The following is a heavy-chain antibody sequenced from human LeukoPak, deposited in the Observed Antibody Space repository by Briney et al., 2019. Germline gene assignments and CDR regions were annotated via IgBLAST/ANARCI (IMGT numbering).Heavy chain of an antibody. D-gene: IGHD3-10*01. Sequence: ASVKVSCKASGYTFTGYYMHWVRQAPGQGLEWMGWINPNSGGTNYAQKFQGWVTMTRDTSISTAYMELSRLRSDDTAVYYCARDSGDYGSGINPFDYWGQGTLVTVSS. CDR3: ARDSGDYGSGINPFDY. CDR2: INPNSGGT. V-gene: IGHV1-2*04. J-gene: IGHJ4*02. CDR1: GYTFTGYY.